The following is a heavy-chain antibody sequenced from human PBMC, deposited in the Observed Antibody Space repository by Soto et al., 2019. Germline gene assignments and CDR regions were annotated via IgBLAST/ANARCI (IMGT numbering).Heavy chain of an antibody. CDR1: GGTLRSHA. CDR2: IIPIFGTT. D-gene: IGHD4-17*01. Sequence: QVQLVQSGAEVKKPGSSVRVSCKASGGTLRSHAINWVRQAPGQGLEWMGGIIPIFGTTSYAQKFQGRITITADKSTSTAYMELSSLTSEDTVVYYCARDPDYGGNSGLELVDNWGQGTPVTVSS. V-gene: IGHV1-69*06. CDR3: ARDPDYGGNSGLELVDN. J-gene: IGHJ4*02.